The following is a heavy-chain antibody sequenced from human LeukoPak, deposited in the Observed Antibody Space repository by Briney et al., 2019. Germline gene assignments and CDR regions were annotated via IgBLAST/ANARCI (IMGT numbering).Heavy chain of an antibody. V-gene: IGHV3-15*04. D-gene: IGHD3-10*01. CDR2: IESKTDGGTT. CDR1: GFSFSDAW. Sequence: AGGSLRLSCAASGFSFSDAWMSWVRQIPGKGLEWVGRIESKTDGGTTDYAAPVKGRFTISRDDSTNTLYLQMDSLKSEDTAVYYCTTYGSGRKFDYWGQGILVTVSS. J-gene: IGHJ4*02. CDR3: TTYGSGRKFDY.